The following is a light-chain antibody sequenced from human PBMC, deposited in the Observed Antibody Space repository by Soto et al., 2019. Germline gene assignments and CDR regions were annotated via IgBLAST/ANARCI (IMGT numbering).Light chain of an antibody. J-gene: IGLJ2*01. Sequence: QSVLTQPASVSGSPGQSITISCTGTSSDVGGYNYVSWYQQHPDKAPKLMIYDVSNRPSGVSNRFSGSKSGNTASLTISGLQAEDEADYYCSSYTSSSTVAFGGGTKVTVL. V-gene: IGLV2-14*01. CDR2: DVS. CDR1: SSDVGGYNY. CDR3: SSYTSSSTVA.